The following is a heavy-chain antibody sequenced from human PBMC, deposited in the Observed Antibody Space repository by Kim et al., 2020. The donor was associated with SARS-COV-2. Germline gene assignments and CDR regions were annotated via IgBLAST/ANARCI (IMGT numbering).Heavy chain of an antibody. CDR2: VSTYNGNT. Sequence: ASVKVSCKASGYTFTNYGVTWVRQAPGQGLEWMGWVSTYNGNTNCAQKLQGRVTMTTDTSMNTAYMELRSLISDDTAVYYCARGGALGTPLLDDYWGQGTLVTVSS. CDR1: GYTFTNYG. J-gene: IGHJ4*02. D-gene: IGHD2-15*01. V-gene: IGHV1-18*04. CDR3: ARGGALGTPLLDDY.